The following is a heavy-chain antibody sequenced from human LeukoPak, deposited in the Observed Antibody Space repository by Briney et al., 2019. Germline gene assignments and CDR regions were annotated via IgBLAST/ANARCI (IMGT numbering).Heavy chain of an antibody. J-gene: IGHJ5*02. V-gene: IGHV4-34*01. Sequence: SQTLSLTCAVYGGSFSGYYWSWIRQPPGKGLEWIGEINHSGSTNYNPSLKSRVTISVDTSKNQFSLKLSSVTAADTAVYYCAGLWFGESAAYNWFDPWGQGTLVTVSS. CDR1: GGSFSGYY. CDR2: INHSGST. D-gene: IGHD3-10*01. CDR3: AGLWFGESAAYNWFDP.